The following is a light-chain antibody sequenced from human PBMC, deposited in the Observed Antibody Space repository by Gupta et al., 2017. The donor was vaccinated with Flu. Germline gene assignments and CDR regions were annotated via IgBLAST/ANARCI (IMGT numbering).Light chain of an antibody. Sequence: DIELTQPPSSLSSSVGDTVTITFRASQTISTYLNLYHQRPGKSPKFRMYAASRLGSGVPSRFIGSGSWTDFTLIITGRQPEDVVIYYCQQRYVARPFTFGPGTKVDLK. V-gene: IGKV1-39*01. J-gene: IGKJ3*01. CDR3: QQRYVARPFT. CDR2: AAS. CDR1: QTISTY.